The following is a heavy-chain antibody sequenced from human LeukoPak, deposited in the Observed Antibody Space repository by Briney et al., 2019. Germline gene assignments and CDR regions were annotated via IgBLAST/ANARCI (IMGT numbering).Heavy chain of an antibody. V-gene: IGHV3-23*01. CDR1: GFTFSSYA. Sequence: PGGSLRLSCAASGFTFSSYAMSWVRQAPGKGLEYISAISGSGSSSYNADSVKGRVTISRDNSKNTLFQQMNSLTVEDTAVYYCARVPSVYYYYMDVWGKGTTVTVSS. CDR3: ARVPSVYYYYMDV. J-gene: IGHJ6*03. CDR2: ISGSGSSS. D-gene: IGHD5/OR15-5a*01.